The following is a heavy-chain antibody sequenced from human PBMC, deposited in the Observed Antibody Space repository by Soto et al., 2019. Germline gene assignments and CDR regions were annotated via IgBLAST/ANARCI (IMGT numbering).Heavy chain of an antibody. CDR1: GFTFSSYA. CDR3: AKGLYSGSYFDY. J-gene: IGHJ4*02. V-gene: IGHV3-23*01. Sequence: TGGSLRLSCAASGFTFSSYAMTWVRQAPGKGLEWVSAISGSGDSTYYADSVKGQFTISRDNSKNTLYLQMNSLRAEDTAVYYCAKGLYSGSYFDYWGQGTLVTVSS. CDR2: ISGSGDST. D-gene: IGHD1-26*01.